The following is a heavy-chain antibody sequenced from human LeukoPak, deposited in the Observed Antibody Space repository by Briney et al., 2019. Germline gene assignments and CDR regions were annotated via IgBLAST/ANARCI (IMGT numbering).Heavy chain of an antibody. Sequence: GASVTVSCKCSGYTFSNFGVGWVRQAPGQGREWMGWISAYNGATNYAQKVQGRVTMTTDTSTSTAYMELRSLRSDDSAVSYCARSADGNWFDPWGQGTLVSVSS. CDR2: ISAYNGAT. J-gene: IGHJ5*02. D-gene: IGHD1-14*01. CDR3: ARSADGNWFDP. CDR1: GYTFSNFG. V-gene: IGHV1-18*04.